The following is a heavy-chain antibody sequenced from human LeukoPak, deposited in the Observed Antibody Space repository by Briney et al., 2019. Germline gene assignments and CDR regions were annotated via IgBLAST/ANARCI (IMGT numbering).Heavy chain of an antibody. CDR2: IIPIFGTA. Sequence: SSVKVSCKASGGTFGSYAISWVRQAPGQGLEWMGGIIPIFGTANYAQKFQGRVTITTDESTSTAYMELSSLRSEDTAVYYCARVRPYYYYMDVWGKGTTVTVSS. V-gene: IGHV1-69*05. J-gene: IGHJ6*03. CDR1: GGTFGSYA. CDR3: ARVRPYYYYMDV.